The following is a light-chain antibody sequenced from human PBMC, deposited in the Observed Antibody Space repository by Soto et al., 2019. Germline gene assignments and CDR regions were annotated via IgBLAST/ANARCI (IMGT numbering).Light chain of an antibody. Sequence: DIQMTQSPSSLSASVGDRVTITCRASQSMSNYLNWYQHKPGKAPNLLIYATSTLQSGVPSRFSGSGSGTDFTLNISSLQPEDFATYYCRQSYSTPHTFGQGTKLEIK. CDR1: QSMSNY. CDR2: ATS. J-gene: IGKJ2*01. CDR3: RQSYSTPHT. V-gene: IGKV1-39*01.